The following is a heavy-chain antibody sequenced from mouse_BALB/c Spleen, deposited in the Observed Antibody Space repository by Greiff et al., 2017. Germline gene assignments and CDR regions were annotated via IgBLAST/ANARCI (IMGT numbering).Heavy chain of an antibody. J-gene: IGHJ2*01. CDR3: ARYGSSYNYFDY. Sequence: EVQLQESGPGLVKPSQSLSLTCTVTGYSITSDYAWNWIRQFPGNKLEWMGYISYSGSTSYNPSLKSRISITRDTSKNQFFLQLNSVTTEDTATYYCARYGSSYNYFDYWGQGTTLTVSS. CDR2: ISYSGST. D-gene: IGHD1-1*01. CDR1: GYSITSDYA. V-gene: IGHV3-2*02.